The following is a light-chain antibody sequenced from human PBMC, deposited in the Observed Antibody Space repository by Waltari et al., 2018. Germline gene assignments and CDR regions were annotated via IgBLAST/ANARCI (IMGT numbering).Light chain of an antibody. Sequence: AIQMTQSPSSLSASVGASVTITCRASQDIGTEFGWYQQKPGKAPNLLIYAASTYQSGVPSRFSGSGSGTDFTLTISSLQPEDFATYYCLQDYIYPWTFGQGTKVEI. CDR3: LQDYIYPWT. J-gene: IGKJ1*01. V-gene: IGKV1-6*01. CDR1: QDIGTE. CDR2: AAS.